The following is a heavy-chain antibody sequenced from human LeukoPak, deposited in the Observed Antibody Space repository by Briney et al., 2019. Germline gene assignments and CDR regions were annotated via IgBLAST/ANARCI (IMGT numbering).Heavy chain of an antibody. CDR1: GFTFRNFW. CDR3: AKYSQLLSGYYFDF. D-gene: IGHD2-2*01. Sequence: GGSLRLSCEASGFTFRNFWMNWVRQAPGKGLEWVASIKDDGSDKYYVDSVKGRFSISKDNAKNSVYLQMNSLRVEDTAKYYCAKYSQLLSGYYFDFWGQGTLVTVSS. J-gene: IGHJ4*02. V-gene: IGHV3-7*03. CDR2: IKDDGSDK.